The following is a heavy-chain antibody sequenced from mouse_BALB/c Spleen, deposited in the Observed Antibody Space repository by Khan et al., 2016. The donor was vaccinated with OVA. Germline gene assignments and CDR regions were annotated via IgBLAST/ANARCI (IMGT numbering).Heavy chain of an antibody. D-gene: IGHD2-9*01. CDR3: TRAYYGNDYYAMDN. CDR1: GFNFSSYG. J-gene: IGHJ4*01. V-gene: IGHV5-6*01. CDR2: ISRGGGYT. Sequence: EVELVESGGDLVKPGGSLKLSCAASGFNFSSYGMSWVRQTPDKRLEWVASISRGGGYTYYVDSVKGRFTISRDNAKNTLYLQMSSLKSEDTAMFYCTRAYYGNDYYAMDNWGQGTSVTVSS.